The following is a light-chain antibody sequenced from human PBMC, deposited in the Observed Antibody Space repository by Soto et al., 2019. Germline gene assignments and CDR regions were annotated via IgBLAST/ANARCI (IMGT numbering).Light chain of an antibody. CDR2: AAS. V-gene: IGKV1-17*01. Sequence: IQMTQSPSSLSASVGDRVTITCRASQGIRNDLDWFQQKPGKAPKLLIYAASKLQSGVPARFSGSGSGTEFTLTISSLQPDDFATYYCLQFNTFPWTFGQGTKVDIK. CDR1: QGIRND. CDR3: LQFNTFPWT. J-gene: IGKJ1*01.